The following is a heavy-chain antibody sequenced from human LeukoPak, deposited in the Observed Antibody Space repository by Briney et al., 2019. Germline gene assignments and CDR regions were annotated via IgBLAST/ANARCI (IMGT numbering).Heavy chain of an antibody. V-gene: IGHV4-59*01. CDR3: ARVSGYDWESFYDY. CDR1: GGSISSYY. D-gene: IGHD5-12*01. J-gene: IGHJ4*02. Sequence: SETLSLTCTVSGGSISSYYWSWIRQPPGKGLERIGYIYYSGSNNYTPSHKSRVTITVDTSKNQFSLKLNSVTAADTAVYYCARVSGYDWESFYDYWGQGTLVTVSS. CDR2: IYYSGSN.